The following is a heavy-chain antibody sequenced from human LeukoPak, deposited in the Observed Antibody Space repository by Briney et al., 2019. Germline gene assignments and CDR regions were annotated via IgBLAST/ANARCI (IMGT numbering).Heavy chain of an antibody. J-gene: IGHJ5*02. CDR3: ASEIYGSGSYYYNNWFDP. CDR1: GDSVSSNSAA. CDR2: TYYRSKWYN. D-gene: IGHD3-10*01. V-gene: IGHV6-1*01. Sequence: SQTLSLTCAISGDSVSSNSAAWNGIRQSPSRGLEWLGRTYYRSKWYNDYAVSVKSRITINPDTSKNQFSLQLNSVTPEDTAVYYCASEIYGSGSYYYNNWFDPWGQGTLVTVSS.